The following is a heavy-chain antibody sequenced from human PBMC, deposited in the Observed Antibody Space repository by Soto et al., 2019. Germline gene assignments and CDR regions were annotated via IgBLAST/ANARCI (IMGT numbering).Heavy chain of an antibody. Sequence: GGSLRLSCAASGFTFSSYSMNWVRQAPGKGLEWVSYISSSSSTIYYADSVKGRFTISRDNAKNSLYLQMNSLRDEDTAVYYCARDLLPFYYDSSGYPDYWGQGTLVTVSS. CDR2: ISSSSSTI. CDR1: GFTFSSYS. CDR3: ARDLLPFYYDSSGYPDY. V-gene: IGHV3-48*02. J-gene: IGHJ4*02. D-gene: IGHD3-22*01.